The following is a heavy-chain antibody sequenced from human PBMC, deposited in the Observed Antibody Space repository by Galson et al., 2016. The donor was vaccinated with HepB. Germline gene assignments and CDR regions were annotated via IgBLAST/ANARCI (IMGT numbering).Heavy chain of an antibody. CDR1: GFTFNTYW. CDR3: AQDYYDSSGYVEYFQN. J-gene: IGHJ1*01. V-gene: IGHV3-7*03. Sequence: SLRLSCAASGFTFNTYWMSWVRQAPGKGLEWVANIKQDGSEKYYVDSVKGRFTISRDNAKNSLYLQMNSLRAEDTAVYYCAQDYYDSSGYVEYFQNWGQGTRVTVSS. CDR2: IKQDGSEK. D-gene: IGHD3-22*01.